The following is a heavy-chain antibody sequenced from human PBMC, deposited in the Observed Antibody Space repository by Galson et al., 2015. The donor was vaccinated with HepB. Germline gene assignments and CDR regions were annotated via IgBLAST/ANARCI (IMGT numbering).Heavy chain of an antibody. V-gene: IGHV3-23*01. CDR2: ISGSGGST. CDR1: GFTFSSYA. Sequence: SLRLSCAASGFTFSSYAMSWVRQAPGKGLEWVSAISGSGGSTYYADSVKGRFTISRDNSKNTLYLQMNSLRAEDTAVYYCAKGTPSSIAARPSAFDIWGQGTMVTVSS. J-gene: IGHJ3*02. CDR3: AKGTPSSIAARPSAFDI. D-gene: IGHD6-6*01.